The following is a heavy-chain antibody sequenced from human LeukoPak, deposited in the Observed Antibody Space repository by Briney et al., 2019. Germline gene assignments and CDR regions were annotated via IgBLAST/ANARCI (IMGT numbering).Heavy chain of an antibody. J-gene: IGHJ4*02. CDR2: ISAYNGNT. V-gene: IGHV1-18*04. D-gene: IGHD6-19*01. CDR1: GYTFTSYG. Sequence: ASVKVSCKASGYTFTSYGISWVRRAPGQGLEWMEWISAYNGNTNYAQKLQGRVTMTTDTSTSTAYMELRSRRSDDTAVYYCARALESGIAVAGTFDYWGQGTLVTVSS. CDR3: ARALESGIAVAGTFDY.